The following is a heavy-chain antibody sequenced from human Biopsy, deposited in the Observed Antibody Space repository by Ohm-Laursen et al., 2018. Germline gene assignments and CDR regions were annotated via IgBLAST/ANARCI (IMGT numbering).Heavy chain of an antibody. Sequence: ASVKVSCKAPEGSFSNYGANWVRQAPGQGLEWMGWMSTNTGNTAYAQRFQDRVTMTSDTSTGTAYMELTSLTSDDTAVYFCARWETTLGRSLDSWGQGTLVAVSS. J-gene: IGHJ4*02. V-gene: IGHV1-8*02. CDR3: ARWETTLGRSLDS. D-gene: IGHD1-26*01. CDR2: MSTNTGNT. CDR1: EGSFSNYG.